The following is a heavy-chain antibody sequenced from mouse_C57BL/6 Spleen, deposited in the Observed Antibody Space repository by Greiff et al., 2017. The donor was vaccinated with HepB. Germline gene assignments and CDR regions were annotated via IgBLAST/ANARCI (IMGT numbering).Heavy chain of an antibody. Sequence: QVQLQQSGAELVKPGASVKLSCKASGYTFTEYTIHWVKQRSGQGLEWIGWFYPGSGSIKYNEKFKYKATLTADKSSSTVYMELSRLTSEDSAVYFCARHEMRYYYGNYGYAMDYWGQGTSVTVSS. J-gene: IGHJ4*01. CDR2: FYPGSGSI. CDR1: GYTFTEYT. V-gene: IGHV1-62-2*01. CDR3: ARHEMRYYYGNYGYAMDY. D-gene: IGHD2-1*01.